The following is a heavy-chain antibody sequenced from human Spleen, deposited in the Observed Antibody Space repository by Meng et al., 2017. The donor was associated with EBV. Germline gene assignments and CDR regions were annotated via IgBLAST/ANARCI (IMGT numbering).Heavy chain of an antibody. V-gene: IGHV4-34*01. D-gene: IGHD4-17*01. CDR1: GESFSGNY. CDR2: INHSGIT. J-gene: IGHJ4*02. Sequence: VQRTQGAAGLLKPSETLSLSGAVYGESFSGNYWTWIRQPPGKGLEWIGDINHSGITNYNPSLKSRVTISADTSKNQFSLKMTSVTAADTALYYCAGGRGLPNYWGQGTLVTVFS. CDR3: AGGRGLPNY.